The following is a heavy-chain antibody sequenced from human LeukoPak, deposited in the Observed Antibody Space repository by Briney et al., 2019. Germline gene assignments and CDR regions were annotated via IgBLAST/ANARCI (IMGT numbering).Heavy chain of an antibody. CDR2: ISGSDSST. J-gene: IGHJ4*02. D-gene: IGHD4-23*01. CDR3: AKGGGWLYYFDY. CDR1: GFTFSRFT. Sequence: PGGSLRLSCAASGFTFSRFTMNWARQAPGKGLEWVSGISGSDSSTYYADFVKGRFIISRDNSKNTLYLRMNSLRADDTAVYYCAKGGGWLYYFDYWGQGTLVTVSS. V-gene: IGHV3-23*01.